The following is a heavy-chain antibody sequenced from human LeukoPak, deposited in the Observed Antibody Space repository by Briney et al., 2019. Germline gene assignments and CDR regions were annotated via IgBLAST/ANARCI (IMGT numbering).Heavy chain of an antibody. J-gene: IGHJ4*02. Sequence: QPGGSLRLSCAASGFIFSSYDMHWVRQAPGKGLEWVAFIRYDGGNKYYADSVKGRFTISRDNSKNTLYLQMNSLRAEDTAVYYCARAPRTTVTTADTGEKYYFDYWGQGTLVTVSS. V-gene: IGHV3-30*02. CDR3: ARAPRTTVTTADTGEKYYFDY. CDR1: GFIFSSYD. CDR2: IRYDGGNK. D-gene: IGHD4-17*01.